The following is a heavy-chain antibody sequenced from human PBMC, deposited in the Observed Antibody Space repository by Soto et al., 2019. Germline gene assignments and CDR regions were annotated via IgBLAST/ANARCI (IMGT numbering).Heavy chain of an antibody. CDR1: GDSVSRTSVA. J-gene: IGHJ4*02. CDR2: TYYRSKWNS. Sequence: QVQLHQSGPGLVKPSQTLSLTCAISGDSVSRTSVAWNWIRQSPSRGLEWLGRTYYRSKWNSDYAVSVRGRITINPDTSKSQFSLQLNSVTPEDTAVYYCERGQFSAFDCWGQGTLVTVSS. V-gene: IGHV6-1*01. CDR3: ERGQFSAFDC.